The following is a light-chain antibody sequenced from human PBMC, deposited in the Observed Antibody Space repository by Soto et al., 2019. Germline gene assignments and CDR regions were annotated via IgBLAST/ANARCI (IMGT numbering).Light chain of an antibody. Sequence: DIVMTQSPDSLAVSLGERATINCKSSQSVLYSSNNKNYLAWYQQKPGQPPKLLIYWASTREFGVPDRFSGSGSGTDSTLTISSLQAEDVAVYYCQQYHSTPKTFGQGTKVEIK. CDR3: QQYHSTPKT. CDR2: WAS. CDR1: QSVLYSSNNKNY. V-gene: IGKV4-1*01. J-gene: IGKJ1*01.